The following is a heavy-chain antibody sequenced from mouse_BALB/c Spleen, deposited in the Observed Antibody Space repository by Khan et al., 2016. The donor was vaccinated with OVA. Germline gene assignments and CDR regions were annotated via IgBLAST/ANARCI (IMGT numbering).Heavy chain of an antibody. D-gene: IGHD1-2*01. J-gene: IGHJ2*01. CDR2: ISYSGST. CDR1: GYSITSGYG. Sequence: EVQLQESGPGLVKPSQSLSLTCTVTGYSITSGYGWNWIRQFPGNKLEWMGYISYSGSTNYNPSLKSRISITRDTSKKQFVLQLNSGTTEDTAIYYCARTARIKYWGQGTTLTVSS. V-gene: IGHV3-2*02. CDR3: ARTARIKY.